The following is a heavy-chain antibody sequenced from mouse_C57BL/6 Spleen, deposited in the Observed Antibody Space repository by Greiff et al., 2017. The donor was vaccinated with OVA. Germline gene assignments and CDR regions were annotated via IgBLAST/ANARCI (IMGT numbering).Heavy chain of an antibody. CDR1: GFSLTSYG. CDR3: AKRGDYSNYERSAMDY. V-gene: IGHV2-9*01. J-gene: IGHJ4*01. D-gene: IGHD2-5*01. CDR2: IWGGGST. Sequence: VMLVESGPGLVAPSQSLSITCTVSGFSLTSYGVDWVRQPPGKGLEWLGVIWGGGSTNYNSALMSRLSISKDNSKSQVFLKMNSLLTDDTAMYYCAKRGDYSNYERSAMDYWGQGTSVTVSS.